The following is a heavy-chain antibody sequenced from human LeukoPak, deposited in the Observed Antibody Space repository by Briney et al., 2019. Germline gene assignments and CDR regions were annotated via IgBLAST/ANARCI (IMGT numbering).Heavy chain of an antibody. D-gene: IGHD7-27*01. CDR2: IKQDGSEK. CDR3: AKDGGHWVSAHWGDS. V-gene: IGHV3-7*03. J-gene: IGHJ4*02. Sequence: PGGSLRLSCAASGLTFGDTWMNWVRQVPGQGLEWVANIKQDGSEKFYVASVKGRFTISRDNGKSSLYLQMNSLRAEDTAVYYCAKDGGHWVSAHWGDSWGRGTLVTVSS. CDR1: GLTFGDTW.